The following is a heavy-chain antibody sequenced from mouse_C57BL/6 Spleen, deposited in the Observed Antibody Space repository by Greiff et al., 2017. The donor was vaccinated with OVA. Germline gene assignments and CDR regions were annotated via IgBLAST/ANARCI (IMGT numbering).Heavy chain of an antibody. J-gene: IGHJ3*01. Sequence: QVQLQQSGAELAKPGASVKLSCKASGYTFTSYWMHWVKQRPGQGLEWIGYINPSSGYTKYNQKFKVKATLTADKSSSTAYMQLSSLTYEDSAVYYCARPTDYYGSSPRFAYWGQGTLVTVSA. CDR1: GYTFTSYW. V-gene: IGHV1-7*01. D-gene: IGHD1-1*01. CDR2: INPSSGYT. CDR3: ARPTDYYGSSPRFAY.